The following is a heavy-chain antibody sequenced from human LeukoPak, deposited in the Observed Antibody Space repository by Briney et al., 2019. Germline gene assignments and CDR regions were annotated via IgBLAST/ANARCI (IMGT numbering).Heavy chain of an antibody. D-gene: IGHD3-22*01. Sequence: GGSLRLSCAASRFTVSSNYMSWVRQAPGEGLEWVSVIYSGGSTYYADSVKGRFTISRDNSKNTLYLQMNSLRAEDTAVYYCARDRDYDSSGYYYNDYWGQGTLVTVSS. CDR2: IYSGGST. J-gene: IGHJ4*02. V-gene: IGHV3-66*02. CDR1: RFTVSSNY. CDR3: ARDRDYDSSGYYYNDY.